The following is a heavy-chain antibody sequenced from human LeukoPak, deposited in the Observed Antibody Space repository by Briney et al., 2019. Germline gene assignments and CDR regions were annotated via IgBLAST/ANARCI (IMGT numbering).Heavy chain of an antibody. CDR3: ARGPTMVRGVRTKWFDP. CDR2: IYYSGNT. Sequence: PSETLSLTCTVSGGSISSYYWSWFRQPPGKGLEWIGYIYYSGNTNYNPSLESRVTISVDTSKNQFSLNLNSVTAADTAVYYCARGPTMVRGVRTKWFDPWGQGTLVTVSS. CDR1: GGSISSYY. V-gene: IGHV4-59*01. J-gene: IGHJ5*02. D-gene: IGHD3-10*01.